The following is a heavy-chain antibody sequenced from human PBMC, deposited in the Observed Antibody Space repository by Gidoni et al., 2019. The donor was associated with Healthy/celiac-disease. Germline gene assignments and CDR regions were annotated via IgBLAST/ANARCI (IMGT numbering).Heavy chain of an antibody. J-gene: IGHJ4*02. CDR1: GFTFSSYS. Sequence: EVQLVESGGGLVQPGGSLRLSCAASGFTFSSYSMNWVRQAPGKGLEWVSYISSSSSTLYYADSVKGRFTISRDNAKNSLYLQMNSLRAEDTAVYYCARDLSMIVVVMGSPDYWGQGTLVTVSS. D-gene: IGHD3-22*01. V-gene: IGHV3-48*01. CDR3: ARDLSMIVVVMGSPDY. CDR2: ISSSSSTL.